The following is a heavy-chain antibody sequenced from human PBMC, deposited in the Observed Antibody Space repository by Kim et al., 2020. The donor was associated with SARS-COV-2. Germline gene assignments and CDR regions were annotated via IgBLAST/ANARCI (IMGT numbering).Heavy chain of an antibody. Sequence: SETLSLTCAVYGGSFSGYYWSWIRQPPGKGLEWIGEINHSGSTNYNPSLKSRVTISVDTSKNQFSLKLSSVTAADTAVYYCARDRYSSSWYGDKYYFDYWGQGTLVPVSS. J-gene: IGHJ4*02. CDR2: INHSGST. CDR1: GGSFSGYY. D-gene: IGHD6-13*01. CDR3: ARDRYSSSWYGDKYYFDY. V-gene: IGHV4-34*01.